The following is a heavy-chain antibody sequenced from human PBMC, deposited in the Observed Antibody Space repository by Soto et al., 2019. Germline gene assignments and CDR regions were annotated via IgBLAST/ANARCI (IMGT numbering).Heavy chain of an antibody. Sequence: QLQLQESGPGLVKPSETLSLTCTVSGGSISSSSYYWGWIRQPPGKGLEWIGSIYYSGSTYYNPSLKSRVTISVDTSKYQFSLKLGSVTAADTAVYYCARRDDTLTWSGAFDIWGQGTMVTVSS. CDR2: IYYSGST. CDR1: GGSISSSSYY. V-gene: IGHV4-39*01. D-gene: IGHD3-9*01. CDR3: ARRDDTLTWSGAFDI. J-gene: IGHJ3*02.